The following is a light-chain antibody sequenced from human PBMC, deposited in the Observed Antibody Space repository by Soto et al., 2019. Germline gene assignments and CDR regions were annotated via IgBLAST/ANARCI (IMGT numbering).Light chain of an antibody. J-gene: IGKJ5*01. CDR1: QSVSSSY. V-gene: IGKV3-15*01. Sequence: EIVLTQSPGTLSLSPGERATLSCRASQSVSSSYLAWYQQKPGQAPRLLIYDTSTSATGIPARFSGSGSGTEFTLTISSLQSEDFAVYYCQQYSNWPPITFGQGTRLEIK. CDR2: DTS. CDR3: QQYSNWPPIT.